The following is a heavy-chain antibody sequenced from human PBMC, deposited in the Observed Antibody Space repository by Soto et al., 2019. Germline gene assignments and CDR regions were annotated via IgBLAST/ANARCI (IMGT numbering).Heavy chain of an antibody. CDR3: ARGSGIVVVVAATFGWFDP. CDR2: FNPSGGST. D-gene: IGHD2-15*01. CDR1: GYTFTSYY. J-gene: IGHJ5*02. Sequence: QVQLVQSGAEVKKPGASVKVSCKASGYTFTSYYMHWVRQAPGQGLEWMGIFNPSGGSTSYAQKFQGRVTMTRDTSTSTVFMELSSLRSEDTAVYYCARGSGIVVVVAATFGWFDPWGQGTLVTVSS. V-gene: IGHV1-46*01.